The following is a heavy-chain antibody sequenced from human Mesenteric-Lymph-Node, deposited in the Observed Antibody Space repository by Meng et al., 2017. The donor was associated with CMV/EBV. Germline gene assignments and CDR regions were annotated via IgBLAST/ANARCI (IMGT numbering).Heavy chain of an antibody. J-gene: IGHJ4*02. CDR1: RYSSADYG. Sequence: PGESLKISCKGSRYSSADYGIGGVHQMAGKGLKWMGNIYPGNSETRYSPYFQGQVTISADKSISAADLQWSSLTASNTAMYYCARREYWGQGTLVTVSS. CDR2: IYPGNSET. CDR3: ARREY. V-gene: IGHV5-51*07.